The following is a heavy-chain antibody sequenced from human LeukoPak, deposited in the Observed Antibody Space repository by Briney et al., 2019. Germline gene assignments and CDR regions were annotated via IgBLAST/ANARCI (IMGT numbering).Heavy chain of an antibody. D-gene: IGHD6-13*01. J-gene: IGHJ5*02. CDR3: AREGYSSSWYGPPGLRTFDP. CDR1: GYSISSGYY. V-gene: IGHV4-38-2*02. Sequence: SETLSLTCTVSGYSISSGYYWGWIRQPPGKGLEWIVSIYHSGSTYYNPSLKSRVTISVDTSKNQFSLKLSSVTAADTAVYYCAREGYSSSWYGPPGLRTFDPWGQGTLVTVSS. CDR2: IYHSGST.